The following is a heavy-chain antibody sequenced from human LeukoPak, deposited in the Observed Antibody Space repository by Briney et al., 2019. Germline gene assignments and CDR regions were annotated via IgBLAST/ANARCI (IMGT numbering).Heavy chain of an antibody. V-gene: IGHV4-30-4*07. D-gene: IGHD6-13*01. CDR3: ARVVAAAGNNWFDP. CDR2: IHDSGTT. J-gene: IGHJ5*02. CDR1: GDSISSGGYS. Sequence: SETLSLTCAVSGDSISSGGYSWSWIRQTPGKGLDWIAYIHDSGTTCNNPCLQTRLSISIDTSKNQFSLNLNSVSAADTAVYYCARVVAAAGNNWFDPWGQGTLVTVSS.